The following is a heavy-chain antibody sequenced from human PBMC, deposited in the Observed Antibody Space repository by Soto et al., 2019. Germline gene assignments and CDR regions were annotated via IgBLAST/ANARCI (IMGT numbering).Heavy chain of an antibody. V-gene: IGHV1-8*02. D-gene: IGHD6-6*01. CDR3: AREVVETSSLWLDP. CDR2: MNTNTNTT. Sequence: VASVKVSCKASGGSFSNYAIIWVRQAPGQGLEWIGWMNTNTNTTDSAEVFEGRVSLTWDTSISTAYMQLNSLKIDDTAVYYCAREVVETSSLWLDPWGQGTLVTVSS. J-gene: IGHJ5*02. CDR1: GGSFSNYA.